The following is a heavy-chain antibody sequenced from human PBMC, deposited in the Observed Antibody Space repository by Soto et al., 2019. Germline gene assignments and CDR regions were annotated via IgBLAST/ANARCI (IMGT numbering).Heavy chain of an antibody. CDR3: ARVLSGYDSSGYQGY. V-gene: IGHV4-30-4*01. CDR2: IYYSGST. CDR1: GGSISSGDYY. Sequence: TSETLSLTCTVSGGSISSGDYYWSWIRQPPGKGLEWIGYIYYSGSTYYNPSLKSRVTISVDTSKNQFSLKLNSVTAADTAVYYCARVLSGYDSSGYQGYWGQGTLVTVSS. J-gene: IGHJ4*02. D-gene: IGHD3-22*01.